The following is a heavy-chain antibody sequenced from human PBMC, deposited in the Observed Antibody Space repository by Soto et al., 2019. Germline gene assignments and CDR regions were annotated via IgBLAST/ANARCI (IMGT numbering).Heavy chain of an antibody. J-gene: IGHJ4*02. CDR3: ARDPPTGTTLDWADS. CDR2: ISSSGSFK. D-gene: IGHD1-7*01. CDR1: GFSFSSDS. Sequence: EVQLVESGGGLVKPGGSLRLSCAASGFSFSSDSMGWVRQAPGKGLEWVSSISSSGSFKNYADSVKGRFTISRDNAKNSLYLQMSGLNDEDTAVYYCARDPPTGTTLDWADSWGQGTLVTVSS. V-gene: IGHV3-21*01.